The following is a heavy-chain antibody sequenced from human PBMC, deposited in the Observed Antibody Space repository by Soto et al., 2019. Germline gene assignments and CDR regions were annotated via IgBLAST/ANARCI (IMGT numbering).Heavy chain of an antibody. CDR2: ISSRSYTI. CDR3: ARGGSSSDNGMDV. D-gene: IGHD6-6*01. J-gene: IGHJ6*02. V-gene: IGHV3-48*02. Sequence: EVQLVESGGGLVQPGWSLRLSCAASGFSFITYSMNWVRQAPGKGREWVSYISSRSYTIYYIDSVKGRFTISRDNAKSSLYLQMNSLRDEDTAVYYCARGGSSSDNGMDVWGQGTPVTVSS. CDR1: GFSFITYS.